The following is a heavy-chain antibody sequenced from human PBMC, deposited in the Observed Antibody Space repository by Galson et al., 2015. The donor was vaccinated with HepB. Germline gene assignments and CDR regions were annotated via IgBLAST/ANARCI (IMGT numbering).Heavy chain of an antibody. CDR3: ARYRATIVVADVYFDY. J-gene: IGHJ4*02. CDR1: GGTFSSYA. Sequence: SVKVSCKASGGTFSSYAISWVRQAPGQGLEWMGGIIPIFGTANYAQKFQGRVTITADESTSTAYMELSSLRSEDTAVYYCARYRATIVVADVYFDYWGQGTLVTVSS. D-gene: IGHD3-22*01. V-gene: IGHV1-69*13. CDR2: IIPIFGTA.